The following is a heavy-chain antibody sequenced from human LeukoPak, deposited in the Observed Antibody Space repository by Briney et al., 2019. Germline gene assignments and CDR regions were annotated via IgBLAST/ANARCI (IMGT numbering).Heavy chain of an antibody. Sequence: GASVKVSCKASGYTFTSYYMHWVRQAPGQGLEWMGIINPSGGSTSYAQKFQGRVTMTRDTSTSTVYMELSSLRSEDTAVYYCARGGYDYVWGSYPYGAFDIWGQGTMVTVSS. D-gene: IGHD3-16*02. V-gene: IGHV1-46*01. CDR1: GYTFTSYY. CDR3: ARGGYDYVWGSYPYGAFDI. CDR2: INPSGGST. J-gene: IGHJ3*02.